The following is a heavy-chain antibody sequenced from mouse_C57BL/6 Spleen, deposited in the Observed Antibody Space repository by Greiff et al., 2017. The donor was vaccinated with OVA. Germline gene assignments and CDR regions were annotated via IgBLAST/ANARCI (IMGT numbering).Heavy chain of an antibody. V-gene: IGHV2-2*01. CDR2: IWSGGST. Sequence: VQRVESGPGLVQPSQSLSITCTVSGFSLTSYGVHWVRPSPGKGLEWLGVIWSGGSTDYNAAFISRLSISKDNSKSQVFFKMNSLQADDTAIYYCTRQRAMDYWGQGTSVTVSS. J-gene: IGHJ4*01. CDR3: TRQRAMDY. CDR1: GFSLTSYG.